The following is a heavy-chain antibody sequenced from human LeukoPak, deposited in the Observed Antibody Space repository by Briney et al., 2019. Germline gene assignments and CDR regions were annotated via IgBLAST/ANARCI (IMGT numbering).Heavy chain of an antibody. J-gene: IGHJ6*02. Sequence: PGGSLRLSCAVSGVSFSSYWMTWVRLAPGKGLEWVALIKQGGSETYYVDSVKGRFTVSRDNAKNSLYLQMNSLRDEDTAVYHCARGASSTSPSCYHGLDVWGRGTTVTVSS. CDR3: ARGASSTSPSCYHGLDV. CDR2: IKQGGSET. D-gene: IGHD2-2*01. V-gene: IGHV3-7*01. CDR1: GVSFSSYW.